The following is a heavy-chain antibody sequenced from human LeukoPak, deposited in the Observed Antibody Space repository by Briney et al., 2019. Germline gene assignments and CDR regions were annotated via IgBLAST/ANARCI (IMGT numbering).Heavy chain of an antibody. J-gene: IGHJ6*03. D-gene: IGHD4-23*01. V-gene: IGHV3-48*01. CDR3: VRDVGGSRVMDV. CDR2: ISSSSSTI. Sequence: AGGSLRLSCAASGFTFSSYSMNWVRQAPGKGLEWVSYISSSSSTIYYADSVKGRFTISRDNAKNSLYLQMNSLRAEDTAVYYCVRDVGGSRVMDVWGKGTTVTVSS. CDR1: GFTFSSYS.